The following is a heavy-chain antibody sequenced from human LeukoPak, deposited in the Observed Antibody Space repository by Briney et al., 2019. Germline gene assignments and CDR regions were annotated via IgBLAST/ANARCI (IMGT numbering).Heavy chain of an antibody. D-gene: IGHD6-13*01. V-gene: IGHV4-59*01. CDR1: GGSISTYY. CDR3: ARENSNSWYLDY. CDR2: IYNSGST. J-gene: IGHJ4*02. Sequence: ASETLSLTCTVSGGSISTYYWSWIRQPPGKGLEWIGYIYNSGSTNYNPSLKSRVTISVDTSKNQFSLELSSVTAADTAVYYCARENSNSWYLDYWGQGTLVTVSS.